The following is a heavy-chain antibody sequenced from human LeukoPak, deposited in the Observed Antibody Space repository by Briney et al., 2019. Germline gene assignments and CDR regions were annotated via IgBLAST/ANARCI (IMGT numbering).Heavy chain of an antibody. V-gene: IGHV1-18*01. J-gene: IGHJ4*02. CDR1: GYTFTSYS. CDR3: ARPLGSGSYYY. D-gene: IGHD1-26*01. CDR2: ISTYNANT. Sequence: ASVKVSCKASGYTFTSYSINWVRQAPGQGLEWMGWISTYNANTNYAQKLQGRVTITRDTSASTAYMELSSLRSEDTAVYYCARPLGSGSYYYWGQGTLVTVSS.